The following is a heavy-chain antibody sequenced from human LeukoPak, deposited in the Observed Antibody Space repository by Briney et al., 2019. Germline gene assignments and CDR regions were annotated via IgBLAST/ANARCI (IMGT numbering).Heavy chain of an antibody. CDR2: IRYDGSNK. Sequence: PGGSLRLSCAASGFIFTDYWMYWVRQAPGKGLEWVAFIRYDGSNKYYADSVKGRFTISRDNSKNTLYLQMNSLRAEDTAVYYCARENCSSTSCYGSTFDYWGQGTLVTVSS. J-gene: IGHJ4*02. V-gene: IGHV3-30*02. D-gene: IGHD2-2*01. CDR3: ARENCSSTSCYGSTFDY. CDR1: GFIFTDYW.